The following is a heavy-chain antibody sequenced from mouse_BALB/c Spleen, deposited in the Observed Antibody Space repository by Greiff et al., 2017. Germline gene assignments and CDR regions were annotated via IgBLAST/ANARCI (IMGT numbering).Heavy chain of an antibody. CDR2: ISSGSSTI. J-gene: IGHJ3*01. V-gene: IGHV5-17*02. CDR3: ARGRELGSLFAY. D-gene: IGHD4-1*01. CDR1: GFTFSSFG. Sequence: EVKVVESGGGLVQPGGSRKLSCAASGFTFSSFGMHWVRQAPEKGLEWVAYISSGSSTIYYADTVKGRFTISRDNPKNTLFLQMTSLRSEDTAMYYCARGRELGSLFAYWGQGTLVTVSA.